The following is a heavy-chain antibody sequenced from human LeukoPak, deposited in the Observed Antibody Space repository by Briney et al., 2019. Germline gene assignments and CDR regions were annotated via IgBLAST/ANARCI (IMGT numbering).Heavy chain of an antibody. Sequence: ASVKVSCKSFGYDFKTYAVSWVRQAPGQGLEWMGWISGYAPNVHDRVTMTTDTSTSTAYIALRSLSLDGTAVDYSARGGGQTSSWRSFDLWGQGTLVIVSS. CDR3: ARGGGQTSSWRSFDL. J-gene: IGHJ4*02. V-gene: IGHV1-18*01. CDR1: GYDFKTYA. CDR2: ISG. D-gene: IGHD6-13*01.